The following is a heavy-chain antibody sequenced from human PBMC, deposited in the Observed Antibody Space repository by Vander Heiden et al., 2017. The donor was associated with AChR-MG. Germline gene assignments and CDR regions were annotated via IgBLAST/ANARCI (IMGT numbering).Heavy chain of an antibody. CDR3: AKARAAAVAAPGNY. CDR2: ISGDGGST. J-gene: IGHJ4*02. V-gene: IGHV3-23*01. CDR1: GFTFSSYA. Sequence: EVQLLESGGGLVQPGGSLRLSCAASGFTFSSYAFNWVRQAPGKGLEWVSAISGDGGSTYYADSVKGRFTISRDDSKNTLYLQMNRLRDEDTAVYYCAKARAAAVAAPGNYWGQGTLVAVS. D-gene: IGHD6-19*01.